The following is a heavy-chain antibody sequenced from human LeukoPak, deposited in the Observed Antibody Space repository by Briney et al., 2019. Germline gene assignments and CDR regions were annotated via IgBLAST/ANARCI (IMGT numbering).Heavy chain of an antibody. V-gene: IGHV3-23*01. CDR2: ISGSGDST. Sequence: GGSLRLSCAASGFTFSSYAMSWVRQAPGKGLEWVSAISGSGDSTYYADSVKGRFTISRDNSKNTLYLHMDSLRAEDTAVYYCAKLTNYDSSGFDPWGQGTLVTVSS. CDR1: GFTFSSYA. J-gene: IGHJ5*02. D-gene: IGHD3-22*01. CDR3: AKLTNYDSSGFDP.